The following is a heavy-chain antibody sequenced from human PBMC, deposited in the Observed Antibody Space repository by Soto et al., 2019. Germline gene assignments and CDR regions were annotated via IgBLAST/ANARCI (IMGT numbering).Heavy chain of an antibody. Sequence: PSETLSLTCAVYGGSFSGYYWSWIRQPPGKGLEWIGEINHSGSTNYNPSLKSRVTISVDTSKNQFSLKLSSVTAADTAVYYCATRNDYSHPYWGQGTLVTVSS. D-gene: IGHD4-4*01. CDR1: GGSFSGYY. CDR2: INHSGST. J-gene: IGHJ4*02. CDR3: ATRNDYSHPY. V-gene: IGHV4-34*01.